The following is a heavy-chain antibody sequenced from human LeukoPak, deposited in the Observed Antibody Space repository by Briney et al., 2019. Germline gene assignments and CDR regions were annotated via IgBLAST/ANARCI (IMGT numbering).Heavy chain of an antibody. Sequence: GGSLRLSCAASGFTFSGSAVHWVRQASGKGLEWVGRIRSRANSYVTAYAASVTGRFTISRDDSNTAYLQMNSLKTEDTAVYYCAKAYYDFWSGFSHFDYWGQGTLVTVSS. CDR3: AKAYYDFWSGFSHFDY. CDR1: GFTFSGSA. CDR2: IRSRANSYVT. V-gene: IGHV3-73*01. J-gene: IGHJ4*02. D-gene: IGHD3-3*01.